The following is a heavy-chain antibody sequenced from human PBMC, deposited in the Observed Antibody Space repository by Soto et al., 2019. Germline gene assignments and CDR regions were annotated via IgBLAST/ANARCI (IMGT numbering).Heavy chain of an antibody. CDR2: INAGNGNT. V-gene: IGHV1-3*01. J-gene: IGHJ3*02. CDR1: GYTFTSYA. Sequence: ASVKVSCKASGYTFTSYAMHWVRQAPGQRLEWMGWINAGNGNTKYSQKFQGRVTITRDTSASTAYMELSSLRSEDTEVYYCARVGELTYYDFWSGYHGAFDIWGQGTMVTVSS. D-gene: IGHD3-3*01. CDR3: ARVGELTYYDFWSGYHGAFDI.